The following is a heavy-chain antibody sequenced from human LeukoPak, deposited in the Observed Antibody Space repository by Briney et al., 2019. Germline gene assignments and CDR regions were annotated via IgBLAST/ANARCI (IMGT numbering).Heavy chain of an antibody. CDR1: GFTVSSYE. V-gene: IGHV3-48*03. D-gene: IGHD1-26*01. CDR3: ARDRLTSGSYFFDY. Sequence: GGSLRLSCAASGFTVSSYEMNWVRQAPGKGLEWVSYISSSGNTIKYADSVKGRFTISRDNAKNSLHLQMNSLRAEDTAVYYCARDRLTSGSYFFDYWGQGTLVTVSS. J-gene: IGHJ4*02. CDR2: ISSSGNTI.